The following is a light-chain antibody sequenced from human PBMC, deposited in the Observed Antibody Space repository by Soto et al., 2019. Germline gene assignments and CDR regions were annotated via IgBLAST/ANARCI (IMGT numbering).Light chain of an antibody. J-gene: IGKJ3*01. Sequence: EIVLTQSPGTLSLSPGERATLSCRASQSVSSSYLAWYQQKPGQAPRLLIYGASSRATGIPDRFSGSGSGTDFTLTISRLEPEDCAVYYCQQYGSSRSFTFGPGNKVDIK. V-gene: IGKV3-20*01. CDR3: QQYGSSRSFT. CDR2: GAS. CDR1: QSVSSSY.